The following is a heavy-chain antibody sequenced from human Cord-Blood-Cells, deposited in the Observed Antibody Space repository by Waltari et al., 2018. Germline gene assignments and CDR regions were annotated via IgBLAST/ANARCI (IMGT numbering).Heavy chain of an antibody. D-gene: IGHD3-22*01. CDR1: GGSFSGYY. V-gene: IGHV4-34*01. Sequence: QVQLQQWGAGLLKPSETLSLTCAVYGGSFSGYYWSWIRQPPGKGLEWIGEINHSGSTNYNPSLKSRVTISVDTSKNQFSLKLSSVTAADTAVYYCARHWSYYDSSGYSGFDYWGQGTLVTVSS. J-gene: IGHJ4*02. CDR2: INHSGST. CDR3: ARHWSYYDSSGYSGFDY.